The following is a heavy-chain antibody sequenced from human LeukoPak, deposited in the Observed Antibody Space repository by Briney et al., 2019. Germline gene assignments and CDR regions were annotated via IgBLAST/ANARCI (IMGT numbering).Heavy chain of an antibody. CDR1: GGSISSQY. CDR3: ARSGAYYYDSSGYFDY. Sequence: SETLSLTCTVSGGSISSQYWSWIRQPPGKGLEWIGYIYYSGSTNYNPSLKSRVTISVDTSKNQFSPKLSSVTAADTAVYYCARSGAYYYDSSGYFDYWGQGTLVTVSS. J-gene: IGHJ4*02. V-gene: IGHV4-59*11. CDR2: IYYSGST. D-gene: IGHD3-22*01.